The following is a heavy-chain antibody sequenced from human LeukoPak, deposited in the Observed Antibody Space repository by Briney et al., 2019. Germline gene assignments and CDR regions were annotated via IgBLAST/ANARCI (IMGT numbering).Heavy chain of an antibody. CDR3: AKRRYCDDINCRDFGC. CDR1: GFTFNSYA. CDR2: VSADGDYT. Sequence: PGGSLRLSCAASGFTFNSYAMSWVRQAPGQGLEWVSAVSADGDYTYYADSVKGRFSISRDNSKNTLYLQMNSLRVGDTAVYYCAKRRYCDDINCRDFGCWGQGTLVTVSS. V-gene: IGHV3-23*01. D-gene: IGHD2-15*01. J-gene: IGHJ4*02.